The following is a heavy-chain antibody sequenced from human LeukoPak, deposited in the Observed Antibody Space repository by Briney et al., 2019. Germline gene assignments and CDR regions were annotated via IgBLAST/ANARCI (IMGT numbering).Heavy chain of an antibody. J-gene: IGHJ2*01. CDR1: GGSISSYY. V-gene: IGHV4-59*08. CDR2: IYNSGST. Sequence: PSETLSLTCSVSGGSISSYYWNWIRQPPGKGLEWIGYIYNSGSTNHNPSLKSRVTISIDTSKNQFSLKLSSVTAADTAVYYCARRRPVRDVLYFDLWGRGTLVTVSS. CDR3: ARRRPVRDVLYFDL. D-gene: IGHD5-24*01.